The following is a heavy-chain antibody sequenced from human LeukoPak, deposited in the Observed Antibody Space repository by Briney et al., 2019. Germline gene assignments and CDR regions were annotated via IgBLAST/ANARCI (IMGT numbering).Heavy chain of an antibody. D-gene: IGHD1-26*01. Sequence: GASVKVTCKASGGTFSSYAISWVRQAPGQGLEWMGGIIPILGTANYAQKFQGRVTITADKSTSTAYMELSSLRSEDTAVYYCARDRSWEQRAFDIWGQGTMVTVSS. CDR3: ARDRSWEQRAFDI. CDR2: IIPILGTA. J-gene: IGHJ3*02. V-gene: IGHV1-69*10. CDR1: GGTFSSYA.